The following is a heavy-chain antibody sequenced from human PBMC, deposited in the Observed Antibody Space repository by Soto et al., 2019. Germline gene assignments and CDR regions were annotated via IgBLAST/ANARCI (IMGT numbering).Heavy chain of an antibody. CDR2: INPNSGGT. Sequence: ASVKVSFKASGYTFTGYYMHWLRQAPGQGLEWMGWINPNSGGTNYAQKFQGRVTMTRDTSISTAYMELSRLRSDDTAVYYCARGPNIAVADRYYYYYGMDVWGQGTTVTVSS. V-gene: IGHV1-2*02. CDR3: ARGPNIAVADRYYYYYGMDV. CDR1: GYTFTGYY. D-gene: IGHD6-19*01. J-gene: IGHJ6*02.